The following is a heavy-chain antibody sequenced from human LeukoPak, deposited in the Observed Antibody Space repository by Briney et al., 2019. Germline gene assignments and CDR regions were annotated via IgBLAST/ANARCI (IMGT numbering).Heavy chain of an antibody. V-gene: IGHV3-23*01. D-gene: IGHD2-15*01. CDR2: ISGSGGST. J-gene: IGHJ4*02. CDR3: ANSGYCSGGSCHTRGYFDY. Sequence: GGSLRLYCAASGFTFSSYSMNWVRQAPGKGLEWVSVISGSGGSTYYADSVKGRFTISRDNSKNTLYLQMNSLRAEDTAVYYCANSGYCSGGSCHTRGYFDYWGQGTLVTVSS. CDR1: GFTFSSYS.